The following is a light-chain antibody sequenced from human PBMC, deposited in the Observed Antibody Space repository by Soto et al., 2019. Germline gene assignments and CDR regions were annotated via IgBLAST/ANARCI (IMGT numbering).Light chain of an antibody. Sequence: QSVLTQPASVSGSPGQSITISCTGTSSDVGGYNYVSWYQHNPGKAPKLMIYDVSNRPSGVSNRFSGSKSGNTASLTISGLQAEDEADYYCNSYTGSSTVVFGGGTQLTVL. CDR1: SSDVGGYNY. V-gene: IGLV2-14*03. CDR3: NSYTGSSTVV. CDR2: DVS. J-gene: IGLJ2*01.